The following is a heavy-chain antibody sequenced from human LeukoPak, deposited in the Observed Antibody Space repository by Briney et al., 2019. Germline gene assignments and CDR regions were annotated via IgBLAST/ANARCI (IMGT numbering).Heavy chain of an antibody. Sequence: SETLSLTCTVSGGSISSGSYYWSWIRQPAGKGLEWIGRIYTSGSTYYNPSLKSRVTISVDTSKNQFSPKLSSVTAADTAVYYCASFKDLMGAFDIWGQGTMVTVSS. D-gene: IGHD2-15*01. V-gene: IGHV4-61*02. J-gene: IGHJ3*02. CDR1: GGSISSGSYY. CDR3: ASFKDLMGAFDI. CDR2: IYTSGST.